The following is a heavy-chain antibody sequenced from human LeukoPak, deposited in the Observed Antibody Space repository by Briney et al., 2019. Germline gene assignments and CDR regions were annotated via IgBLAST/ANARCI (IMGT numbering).Heavy chain of an antibody. J-gene: IGHJ4*02. CDR2: IWHDGSNK. D-gene: IGHD6-13*01. V-gene: IGHV3-33*01. CDR1: GFTFSSYG. Sequence: PGRSLRLSCAASGFTFSSYGMHWVRQAPGKGLEWVAVIWHDGSNKNYADSVKGRFTISRDNPKNTLYQQMDSLRAEDTAVYYCTRDVGSSPFDHWGQGTLVTVSS. CDR3: TRDVGSSPFDH.